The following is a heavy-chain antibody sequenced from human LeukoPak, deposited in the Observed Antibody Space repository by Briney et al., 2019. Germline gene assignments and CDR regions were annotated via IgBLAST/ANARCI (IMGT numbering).Heavy chain of an antibody. D-gene: IGHD3-22*01. CDR3: AKGRYYYDSSGYFSRFDYLDY. CDR2: IRYDGSNK. Sequence: GGSLRLSCAASGFTFSSYGMHWVRQAPGKGLEWVAFIRYDGSNKYYADSVKGRFTISRDNSKNTLYLQMNSLRAEDTAVYYCAKGRYYYDSSGYFSRFDYLDYWGQGTLVTVSS. V-gene: IGHV3-30*02. J-gene: IGHJ4*02. CDR1: GFTFSSYG.